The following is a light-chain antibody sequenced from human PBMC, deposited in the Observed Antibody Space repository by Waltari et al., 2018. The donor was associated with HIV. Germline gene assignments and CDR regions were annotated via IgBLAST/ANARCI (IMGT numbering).Light chain of an antibody. V-gene: IGLV3-1*01. Sequence: SYELTQPPSVSVSPGQTASITCSGDQLGDKYACWYQQKPVHSPVLVIYQDSKRPSGIPERVTGSNYGNTAKLTISGTQAMEEADYYCQAWDSSTLVFGGGTKLTVL. CDR2: QDS. J-gene: IGLJ2*01. CDR1: QLGDKY. CDR3: QAWDSSTLV.